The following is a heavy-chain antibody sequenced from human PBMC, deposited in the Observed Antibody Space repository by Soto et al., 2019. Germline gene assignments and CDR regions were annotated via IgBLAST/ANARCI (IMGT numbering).Heavy chain of an antibody. CDR3: ARVSGYDYKWFDP. V-gene: IGHV4-39*01. Sequence: SETLSLTCTVSGGSISSSSYYWGWIRQPPGKGLEWIGSIYYSGSTYYNPSLKSRVTISVDTSKNQFSLKLSSVTAADTAVYYCARVSGYDYKWFDPWGQGTLVTVSS. CDR1: GGSISSSSYY. J-gene: IGHJ5*02. CDR2: IYYSGST. D-gene: IGHD5-12*01.